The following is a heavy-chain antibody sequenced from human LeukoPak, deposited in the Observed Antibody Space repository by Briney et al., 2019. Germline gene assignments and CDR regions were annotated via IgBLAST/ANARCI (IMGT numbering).Heavy chain of an antibody. V-gene: IGHV1-69*13. CDR3: ARDSRAPNWFDP. D-gene: IGHD6-13*01. Sequence: SVKVSCKASVGTFSSYAISWVRQAPGQGLEWMGGIIPIFGTANYAQKFQGRVTITADESTSTAYMELRSLRSDDTAVYYCARDSRAPNWFDPWGQGTLVTVSS. CDR2: IIPIFGTA. CDR1: VGTFSSYA. J-gene: IGHJ5*02.